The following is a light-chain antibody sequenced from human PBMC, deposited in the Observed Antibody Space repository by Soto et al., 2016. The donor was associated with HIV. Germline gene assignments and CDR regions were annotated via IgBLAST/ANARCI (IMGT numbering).Light chain of an antibody. CDR3: NSRDSSGTHVV. Sequence: SYELVQPPSVSVSPGQTASITCSGDKLGNKYTCWYQQKPGQSPVLVISQDNKRPSGIPERFSGSSSGNTASLTITGAQAEDEADFYCNSRDSSGTHVVFGGGTKLTVL. V-gene: IGLV3-1*01. J-gene: IGLJ2*01. CDR2: QDN. CDR1: KLGNKY.